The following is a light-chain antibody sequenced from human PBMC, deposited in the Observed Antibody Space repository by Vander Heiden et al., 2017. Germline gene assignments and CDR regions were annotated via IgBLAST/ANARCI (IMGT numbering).Light chain of an antibody. CDR1: QSISSW. CDR3: QQYNSYSPPT. V-gene: IGKV1-5*01. J-gene: IGKJ4*01. Sequence: DIQMTQSPSTLSASVGDRVTITCRASQSISSWLAWYQQKPGKAPKLLIYDASSLESGVPSRFSGSGSGTEFTLTISSLQPDDFATYYCQQYNSYSPPTFGGGTKAEIK. CDR2: DAS.